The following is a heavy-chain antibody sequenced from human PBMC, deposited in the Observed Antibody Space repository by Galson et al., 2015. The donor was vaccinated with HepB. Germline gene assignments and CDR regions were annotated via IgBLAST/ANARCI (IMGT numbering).Heavy chain of an antibody. D-gene: IGHD6-13*01. CDR2: IGTAGDT. J-gene: IGHJ6*02. CDR1: GFTFSSYD. Sequence: SLRLSCAASGFTFSSYDMHWVRQATGKGLEWVSAIGTAGDTYYPGSVKGRFTISRENAKNSLYLQMNSLRAGDTAVYYCARQIAAAGYYYYYGMDVWGQGTTVTVSS. V-gene: IGHV3-13*04. CDR3: ARQIAAAGYYYYYGMDV.